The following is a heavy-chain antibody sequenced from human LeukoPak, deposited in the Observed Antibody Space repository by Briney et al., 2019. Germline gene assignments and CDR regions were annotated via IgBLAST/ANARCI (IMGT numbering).Heavy chain of an antibody. V-gene: IGHV4-59*12. D-gene: IGHD3-22*01. Sequence: PSETLSLTCTVSSGSINTYYWSWIRQPPGKGLEWIGYIYYSGSTYYNPSLKSRVTISVDTSKNQFSLKLSSVTAADTAVYYCARDLRRLDSSGYMGPDYYYYGMDVWGQGTTVTVSS. CDR2: IYYSGST. J-gene: IGHJ6*02. CDR3: ARDLRRLDSSGYMGPDYYYYGMDV. CDR1: SGSINTYY.